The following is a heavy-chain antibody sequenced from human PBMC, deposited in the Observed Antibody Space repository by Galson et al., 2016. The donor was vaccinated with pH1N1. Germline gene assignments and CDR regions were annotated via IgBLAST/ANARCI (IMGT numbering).Heavy chain of an antibody. CDR2: IHTTTGDT. J-gene: IGHJ4*02. CDR3: TRESYRCTRASCYFDS. D-gene: IGHD3-16*02. V-gene: IGHV7-4-1*02. Sequence: SVKVSCKASGYTFASYAINWVRQVPGQGLEWMGWIHTTTGDTSYGQGFTGRFVISLDTSVTTAYLQMSSLKTEDAAVYYCTRESYRCTRASCYFDSWGQGTLVTVSS. CDR1: GYTFASYA.